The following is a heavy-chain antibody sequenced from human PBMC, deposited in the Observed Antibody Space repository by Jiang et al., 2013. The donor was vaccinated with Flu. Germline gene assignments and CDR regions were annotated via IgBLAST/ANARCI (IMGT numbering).Heavy chain of an antibody. CDR2: IRSKAYGGTT. CDR3: GYAQNXYYYYGMDV. D-gene: IGHD2-8*01. CDR1: GFTFGDYA. V-gene: IGHV3-49*04. Sequence: VQLLESGGGLVQPGRSLRLSCTASGFTFGDYAMSWVRQAPGKGLEWVGFIRSKAYGGTTEYAASVKGRFTISRDDSKSIAYLQMNSLKTEDTAVYYCGYAQNXYYYYGMDVWGKGTTVTVSS. J-gene: IGHJ6*04.